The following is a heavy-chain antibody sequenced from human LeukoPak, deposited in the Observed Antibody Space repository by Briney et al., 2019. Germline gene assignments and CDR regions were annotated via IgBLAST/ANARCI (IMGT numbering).Heavy chain of an antibody. D-gene: IGHD3-10*01. J-gene: IGHJ4*02. V-gene: IGHV4-39*07. Sequence: SETLSLTCTVSGTSLSSSIYYWAWIRQPPGKGLEWIGNIYYTGTTYYSPSLKSRVTISLDTSNNQFSLMLTSVTAADTAMYYCARALSGYGSGKGYSDYWGQGTLVTVSS. CDR1: GTSLSSSIYY. CDR2: IYYTGTT. CDR3: ARALSGYGSGKGYSDY.